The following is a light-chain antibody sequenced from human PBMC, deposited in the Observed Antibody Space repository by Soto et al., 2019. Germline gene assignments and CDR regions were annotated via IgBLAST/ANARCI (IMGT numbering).Light chain of an antibody. J-gene: IGKJ1*01. CDR1: HSVRSK. CDR2: GAS. V-gene: IGKV3D-15*02. CDR3: QQYDSSPRT. Sequence: IVMSLSPAALSVSXGKRATLCCRDRHSVRSKLAWYQQKPGXAPRLVLSGASSRADDRPDRFSGSGSGTDFTLTINRLEPEDFAVYYGQQYDSSPRTFGQGTKVDIK.